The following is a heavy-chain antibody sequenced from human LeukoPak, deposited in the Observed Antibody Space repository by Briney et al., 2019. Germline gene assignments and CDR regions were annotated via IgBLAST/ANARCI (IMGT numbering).Heavy chain of an antibody. CDR2: INPSCGST. J-gene: IGHJ4*02. CDR1: GYTFTSYY. D-gene: IGHD3-22*01. Sequence: ASVKFSCKASGYTFTSYYMHWVRQAPGQGLEWMGIINPSCGSTSYAQKFQGRVTMTRDTSTSTVYMELSSLRSEDTAVYYCARGPYYYDSSGPGREYSYFDYWGQGTLVTVSS. CDR3: ARGPYYYDSSGPGREYSYFDY. V-gene: IGHV1-46*01.